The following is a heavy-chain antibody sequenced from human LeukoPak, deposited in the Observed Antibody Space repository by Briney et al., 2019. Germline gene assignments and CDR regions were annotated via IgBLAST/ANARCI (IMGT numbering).Heavy chain of an antibody. Sequence: GGSLRLSCAASGFTFRNYGMHWVRQATGKGLEWVSFIWSDGNNRFYADSVKGRFTISRDNSKNMLYLQMDSLRPEDTAVYYCAKDPGASVSGFHMDVWGKGTTVIVS. J-gene: IGHJ6*03. D-gene: IGHD2-8*02. CDR3: AKDPGASVSGFHMDV. CDR2: IWSDGNNR. V-gene: IGHV3-30*02. CDR1: GFTFRNYG.